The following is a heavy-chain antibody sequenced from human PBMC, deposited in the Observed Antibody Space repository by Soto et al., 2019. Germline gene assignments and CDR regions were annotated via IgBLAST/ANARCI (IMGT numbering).Heavy chain of an antibody. V-gene: IGHV3-30-3*01. J-gene: IGHJ6*02. D-gene: IGHD5-12*01. CDR3: ARVYYRFNSGYGFRMDV. CDR1: GFTFSSYA. CDR2: ISYDGSNK. Sequence: QVQLVASGGGVVQPGRSLRLSCASSGFTFSSYAMHWVRQAPGKGLEWAAVISYDGSNKYYADSVKGRFTISRDNSKNTLYLQMNSLSDDETAKYYCARVYYRFNSGYGFRMDVWGQGNMVTV.